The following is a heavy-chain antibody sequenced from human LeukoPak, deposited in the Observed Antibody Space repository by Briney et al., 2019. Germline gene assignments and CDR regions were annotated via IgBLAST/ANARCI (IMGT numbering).Heavy chain of an antibody. CDR2: IKQDGSEK. CDR3: ARFFMVYDQFDY. CDR1: GFTFSSYW. V-gene: IGHV3-7*01. J-gene: IGHJ4*02. D-gene: IGHD2-8*01. Sequence: GGSLRLSCAASGFTFSSYWMSWVRQAPGKGLEWVAHIKQDGSEKYYVDSVKGRFTISRDNAKNSLYLHMNSLRAEDTAVYYCARFFMVYDQFDYWGQGTLVTVSS.